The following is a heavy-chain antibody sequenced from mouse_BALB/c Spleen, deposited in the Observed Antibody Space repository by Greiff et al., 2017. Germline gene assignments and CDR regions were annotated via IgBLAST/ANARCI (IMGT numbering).Heavy chain of an antibody. CDR1: GFTFSSYY. V-gene: IGHV5-6-2*01. CDR2: INSNGGST. Sequence: EVKLMESGGGLVKLGGSLKLSCAASGFTFSSYYMSWVRQTPEKRLELVAAINSNGGSTYYPDTVKGRFTISRDNAKNTLYLQMSSLKSEDTALYYCARHKGGNYSWFAYWGQGTLVTVSA. D-gene: IGHD2-1*01. J-gene: IGHJ3*01. CDR3: ARHKGGNYSWFAY.